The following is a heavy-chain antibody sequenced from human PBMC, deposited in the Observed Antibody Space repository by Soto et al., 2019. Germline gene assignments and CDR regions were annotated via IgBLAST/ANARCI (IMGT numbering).Heavy chain of an antibody. CDR1: GDTFTSYG. D-gene: IGHD3-3*01. J-gene: IGHJ4*02. V-gene: IGHV1-69*19. Sequence: QVQLEQSGAEVKKAGSAVKVSCKIFGDTFTSYGYTWMRQAPGQGPEWMGGIIPIMSVTKYAQEFQGRLCISADESITKTFMQLTGLTSEDTAMYFCARDQGFFWGGYESLRYFDYWGQGTQITVSS. CDR3: ARDQGFFWGGYESLRYFDY. CDR2: IIPIMSVT.